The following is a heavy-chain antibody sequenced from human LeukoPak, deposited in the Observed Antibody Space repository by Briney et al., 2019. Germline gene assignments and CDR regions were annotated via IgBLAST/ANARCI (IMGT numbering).Heavy chain of an antibody. D-gene: IGHD3-22*01. Sequence: SVKVSCKASGGTFSSYAISWVRQAPGPGLEWMGRIIPIIGTANYAQKFQGRVTITTDESTSTAYMELSSLRSEDTVVYYCARDGFGDRSGYYSYYFDYWGQGTLVTVSS. CDR2: IIPIIGTA. CDR3: ARDGFGDRSGYYSYYFDY. J-gene: IGHJ4*02. V-gene: IGHV1-69*05. CDR1: GGTFSSYA.